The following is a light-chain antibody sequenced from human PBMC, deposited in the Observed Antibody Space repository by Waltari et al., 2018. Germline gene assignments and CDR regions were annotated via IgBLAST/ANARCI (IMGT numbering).Light chain of an antibody. CDR3: CSYAGSSTFPYV. CDR1: SSDVGGYNY. CDR2: DVS. V-gene: IGLV2-23*02. J-gene: IGLJ1*01. Sequence: QSALTQPASVSGSPGQSITISCTGTSSDVGGYNYVSWYQQHPGTAPKLMIYDVSKRPSGVSNRFSGSKSGNTASLTISGLQAEDEADYYCCSYAGSSTFPYVFGTGTKVTVL.